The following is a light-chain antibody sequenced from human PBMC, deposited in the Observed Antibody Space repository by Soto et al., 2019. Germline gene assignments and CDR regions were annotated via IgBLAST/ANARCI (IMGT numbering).Light chain of an antibody. CDR2: EVN. CDR1: SSDIGAYNH. V-gene: IGLV2-14*01. J-gene: IGLJ1*01. Sequence: QSALTQPASVSGSPGQSITISCSGTSSDIGAYNHVSWYQQYPDKAPKVIIYEVNNRPSGVSDRFYGSKSGNTASLTISGLQSEDEADYYCCSYTTTTTQYVFGTGTKLTVL. CDR3: CSYTTTTTQYV.